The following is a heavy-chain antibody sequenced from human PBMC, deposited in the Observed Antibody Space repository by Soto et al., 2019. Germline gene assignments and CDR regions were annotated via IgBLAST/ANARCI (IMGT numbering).Heavy chain of an antibody. CDR2: IYYSGST. V-gene: IGHV4-31*03. J-gene: IGHJ4*02. D-gene: IGHD3-16*02. CDR3: ASGMITFGGVIVPSDY. Sequence: QVQLQESGPGLVKPSQTLSLTCTVSGGSISSGGYYWSWIRQHPGKGLEWIGYIYYSGSTYYNPSLKSRVTISVDTSKNQFSLKLSYVTAADTAVYYCASGMITFGGVIVPSDYWGQGTLVTVSS. CDR1: GGSISSGGYY.